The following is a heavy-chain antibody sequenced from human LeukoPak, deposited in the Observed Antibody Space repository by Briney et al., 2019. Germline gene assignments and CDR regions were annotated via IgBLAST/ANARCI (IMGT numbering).Heavy chain of an antibody. J-gene: IGHJ4*02. CDR2: IWYDGSNK. Sequence: QPGRPLRFSCAASGFTFSSYGMHWVRQAPGKGLEWVAAIWYDGSNKYYADSVKGRFTISRDNSKNILYLQMNSLRGEDRAVYHCAKDQFGGNSEADYWGQGTLVTVSS. V-gene: IGHV3-33*06. CDR1: GFTFSSYG. CDR3: AKDQFGGNSEADY. D-gene: IGHD4-23*01.